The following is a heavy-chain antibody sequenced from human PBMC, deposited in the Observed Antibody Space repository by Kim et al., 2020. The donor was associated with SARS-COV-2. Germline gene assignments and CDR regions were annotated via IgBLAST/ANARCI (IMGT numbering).Heavy chain of an antibody. CDR3: TRSTHLRIFGEAFGFDY. V-gene: IGHV3-49*04. CDR2: IRGKSYGGTA. CDR1: GFNFGEYA. D-gene: IGHD3-3*01. J-gene: IGHJ4*02. Sequence: GRSLRLSCATSGFNFGEYAINWVRQAPGKGLEWVGFIRGKSYGGTADYAASVKGRFFISRDDSKGTAYLQLTSLKSEDTAVYFCTRSTHLRIFGEAFGFDYWGQGTLVTVSP.